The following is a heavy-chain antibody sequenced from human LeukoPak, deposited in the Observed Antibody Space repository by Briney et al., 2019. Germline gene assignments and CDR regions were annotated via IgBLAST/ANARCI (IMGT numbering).Heavy chain of an antibody. CDR2: IYTSGST. CDR3: ARASSQRAVTTNYYYYYMDV. Sequence: PSETLSLTCTVSGGSISSYYRSWIQQPAGKGLEWIGRIYTSGSTNYNPSLKSRVTMSVDTSKNQFSLKLSSVTAADTAVYYCARASSQRAVTTNYYYYYMDVWGKGTTVTVSS. J-gene: IGHJ6*03. V-gene: IGHV4-4*07. D-gene: IGHD4-17*01. CDR1: GGSISSYY.